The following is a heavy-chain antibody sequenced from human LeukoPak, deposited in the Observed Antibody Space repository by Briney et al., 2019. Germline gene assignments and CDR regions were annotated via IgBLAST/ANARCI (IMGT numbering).Heavy chain of an antibody. D-gene: IGHD3-22*01. J-gene: IGHJ4*02. CDR1: GFTFSSYA. Sequence: GGSLRLSCAASGFTFSSYAMSWVRQAPGKGLEWVSTLSGSGASTSYADSVKGRFTISRDNSKNTLYLQMNSLRAEDTAVYYCAKLRPIVVVIGYYFDYWGQGTLVTVSS. CDR3: AKLRPIVVVIGYYFDY. V-gene: IGHV3-23*01. CDR2: LSGSGAST.